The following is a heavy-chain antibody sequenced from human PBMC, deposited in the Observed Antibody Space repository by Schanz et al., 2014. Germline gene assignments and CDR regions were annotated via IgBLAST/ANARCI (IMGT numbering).Heavy chain of an antibody. CDR2: ISDYNADT. Sequence: QVQLVESGSELKKPGASVKVSCKASGYTFNHYGVMWVRQVPGQGLEWVGWISDYNADTKYAQKVQGRVTMTTDTSTSTVYMELRSLTSDDSAVYYCARDRDQWDGNYLDYWGQGTLVTVSS. V-gene: IGHV1-18*01. CDR3: ARDRDQWDGNYLDY. D-gene: IGHD1-26*01. J-gene: IGHJ4*02. CDR1: GYTFNHYG.